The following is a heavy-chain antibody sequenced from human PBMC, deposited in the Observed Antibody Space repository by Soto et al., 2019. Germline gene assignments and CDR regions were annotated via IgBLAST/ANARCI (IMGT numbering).Heavy chain of an antibody. CDR1: GFTFSSYG. CDR3: AREYCSGGSCYSYYYYYMDV. V-gene: IGHV3-33*01. J-gene: IGHJ6*03. Sequence: SLRLSCAASGFTFSSYGMHWVRQAPGKGLEWVAVIWYDGSNKYYADSVKGRFTISRDNSKNALYLQMNSLRAEDTAVYYCAREYCSGGSCYSYYYYYMDVWGKGTTVTVSS. CDR2: IWYDGSNK. D-gene: IGHD2-15*01.